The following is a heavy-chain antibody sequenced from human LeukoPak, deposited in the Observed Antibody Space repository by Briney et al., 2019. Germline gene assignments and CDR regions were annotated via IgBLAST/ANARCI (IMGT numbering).Heavy chain of an antibody. Sequence: GGSLRLSCAASGFTFSSYGMHWVRQAPGKGLEWVAFIRYDGSNKYYADSVKGRFTISRDNPKNTLYLQMNSLRAEDTAVYYCARARSSYGYGDAFDIWGQGTMVTVSS. CDR2: IRYDGSNK. CDR1: GFTFSSYG. V-gene: IGHV3-30*02. D-gene: IGHD5-18*01. J-gene: IGHJ3*02. CDR3: ARARSSYGYGDAFDI.